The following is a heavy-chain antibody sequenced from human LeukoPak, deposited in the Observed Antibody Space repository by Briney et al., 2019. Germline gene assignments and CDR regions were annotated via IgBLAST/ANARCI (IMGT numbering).Heavy chain of an antibody. D-gene: IGHD6-13*01. CDR1: GFTFSSYS. CDR3: ARDKGYSFYFDY. Sequence: PGGSLRLSCAASGFTFSSYSMNWVRQAPGKGLEWVSSISSSTSYIYYADSVKGRFTISRDNAKNSLYLQMNSLRAGDTAVYYCARDKGYSFYFDYWGQGTLVTVSS. CDR2: ISSSTSYI. J-gene: IGHJ4*02. V-gene: IGHV3-21*01.